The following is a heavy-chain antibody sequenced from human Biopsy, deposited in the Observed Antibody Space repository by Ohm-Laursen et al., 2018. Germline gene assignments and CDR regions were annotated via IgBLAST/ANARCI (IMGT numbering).Heavy chain of an antibody. CDR3: ARVPLPGIGAAYQGRFLYGMDV. D-gene: IGHD6-13*01. Sequence: SQTLSLTCVVSGYSISSGYYWGWIRRPPGKGLEWIGSIYHSGSTYYNPSLKSRVTISVDTAKKQFSLSLRSVTAADTAVYYCARVPLPGIGAAYQGRFLYGMDVWGQGTTVSVSS. V-gene: IGHV4-38-2*01. J-gene: IGHJ6*02. CDR2: IYHSGST. CDR1: GYSISSGYY.